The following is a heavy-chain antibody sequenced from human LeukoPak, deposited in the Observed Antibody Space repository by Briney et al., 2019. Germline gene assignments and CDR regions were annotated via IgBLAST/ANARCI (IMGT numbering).Heavy chain of an antibody. CDR1: GFTFTSYS. Sequence: GGSLRLSCAVPGFTFTSYSMNWVRQAPGKGLEWVSYISTSATTTYYADSVKGRFTISRDSAKNSLYLQMSGLRAEDTAVYYCARAGYSSTHAFDIWGQGTLVTVSS. V-gene: IGHV3-48*04. CDR2: ISTSATTT. CDR3: ARAGYSSTHAFDI. J-gene: IGHJ4*02. D-gene: IGHD6-13*01.